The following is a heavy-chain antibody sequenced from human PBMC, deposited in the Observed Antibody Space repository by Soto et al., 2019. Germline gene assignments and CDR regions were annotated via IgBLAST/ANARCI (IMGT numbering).Heavy chain of an antibody. CDR3: AKVGVVIQYYYYYYMDV. J-gene: IGHJ6*03. V-gene: IGHV3-30*18. D-gene: IGHD3-3*01. CDR2: ISYDGSNK. CDR1: GFTFSSYG. Sequence: GGSLRLSCAASGFTFSSYGMHWVRQAPGKGLEWVAVISYDGSNKYYADSVKGRFTISRDNSKNTLYLQMNSLRAEDTAVYYCAKVGVVIQYYYYYYMDVWGKGTTVTVSS.